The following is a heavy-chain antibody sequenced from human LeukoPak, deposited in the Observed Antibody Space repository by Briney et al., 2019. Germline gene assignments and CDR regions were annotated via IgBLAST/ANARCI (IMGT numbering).Heavy chain of an antibody. D-gene: IGHD5-12*01. CDR2: IYYSGST. J-gene: IGHJ2*01. V-gene: IGHV4-61*01. CDR3: ARHGVGMVASYWYFDL. CDR1: SGSVSSGTYY. Sequence: SSETLSLTCTVSSGSVSSGTYYWSWIRQPPGKGLEWIGYIYYSGSTNYNPSLKSRVTISVDTSKNQFSLKLSSVTAADTAVYYCARHGVGMVASYWYFDLWGRGTLVTVSS.